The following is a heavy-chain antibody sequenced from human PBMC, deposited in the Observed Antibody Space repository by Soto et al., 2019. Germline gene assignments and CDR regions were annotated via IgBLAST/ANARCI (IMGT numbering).Heavy chain of an antibody. CDR1: GLLVSNNY. D-gene: IGHD3-22*01. CDR3: ARGEVGYYYDSSGYPV. Sequence: SGGSLRLSCAASGLLVSNNYMSWVRQAPGKGLEWVSIMYSGGTTYYADSVEGRFTMSRDDSKNTLYLQMNSLRAEDTAVYYCARGEVGYYYDSSGYPVWGQGTTVTVSS. CDR2: MYSGGTT. V-gene: IGHV3-53*01. J-gene: IGHJ6*02.